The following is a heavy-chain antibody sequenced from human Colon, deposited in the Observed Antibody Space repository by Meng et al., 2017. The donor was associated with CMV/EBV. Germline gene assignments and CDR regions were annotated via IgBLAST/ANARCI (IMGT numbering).Heavy chain of an antibody. J-gene: IGHJ5*02. CDR2: ISHDGTKK. CDR3: ARASNSSFDP. V-gene: IGHV3-30*03. CDR1: GFTFNSYW. Sequence: GESLKISCAAFGFTFNSYWMSWVRQAPGKGLEWVAIISHDGTKKYYAESVKGRFTISRDNSQNTVNVQMNSLRGDDTAVYYCARASNSSFDPWGQGTLVTVSS. D-gene: IGHD4-11*01.